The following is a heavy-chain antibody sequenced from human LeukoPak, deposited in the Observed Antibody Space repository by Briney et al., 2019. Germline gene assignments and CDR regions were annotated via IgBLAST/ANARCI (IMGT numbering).Heavy chain of an antibody. J-gene: IGHJ5*02. CDR2: IIPIFGTA. CDR3: ARASGIAAAASP. V-gene: IGHV1-69*13. Sequence: AVKVSCKDSGGTFSSYVISWVRQAPGHGLEWMGRIIPIFGTANYAQKFQGRVTITADESTSTAYMELSSLRSEDTAVYYCARASGIAAAASPWGQGTLVTVSS. D-gene: IGHD6-13*01. CDR1: GGTFSSYV.